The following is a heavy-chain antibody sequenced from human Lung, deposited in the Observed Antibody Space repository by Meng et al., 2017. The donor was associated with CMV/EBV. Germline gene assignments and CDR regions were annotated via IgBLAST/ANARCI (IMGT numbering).Heavy chain of an antibody. D-gene: IGHD1-26*01. J-gene: IGHJ4*02. CDR3: ARGLEENLGWEMGY. Sequence: EVQLVESGGGLGPPGXPLSLARRVSGFTLRSYWMHWVRQARGKGLEWVSRIHVDGRGISYADSVKGRFTISKDDARNSLHLQMNSLRVEDTAVYYCARGLEENLGWEMGYWGQGTLVTVSS. CDR2: IHVDGRGI. V-gene: IGHV3-74*01. CDR1: GFTLRSYW.